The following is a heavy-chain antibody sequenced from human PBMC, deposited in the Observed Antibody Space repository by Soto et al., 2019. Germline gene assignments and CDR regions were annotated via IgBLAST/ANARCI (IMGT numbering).Heavy chain of an antibody. CDR3: ARGRGVTLGYSYGWGRGFDY. J-gene: IGHJ4*02. Sequence: QVQLVESGGGVVQPGRSLRLSCAASGFTFSRYGMHWVRQAPGKGLQWVAVIWYDGSYKYYTDSVKGRFTISRDNSKNTVYLQLNSLRVEDTAVYYCARGRGVTLGYSYGWGRGFDYWGQGTLITVSS. D-gene: IGHD5-18*01. CDR2: IWYDGSYK. CDR1: GFTFSRYG. V-gene: IGHV3-33*01.